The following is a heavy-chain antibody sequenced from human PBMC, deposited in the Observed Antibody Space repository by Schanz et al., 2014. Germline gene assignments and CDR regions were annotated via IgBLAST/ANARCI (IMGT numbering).Heavy chain of an antibody. D-gene: IGHD6-19*01. CDR3: ARENTAVAGMPRVMDV. Sequence: QVQLVQSGADVKKPGASVKVSCKASGYTFTGYSMHWVRQAPGQGLEWMGRINPNSGGTNYAQIFQGRVTMTPDTSISTAYMELSRLTSDDTAVFFCARENTAVAGMPRVMDVWGQGTTVTVTS. CDR2: INPNSGGT. CDR1: GYTFTGYS. J-gene: IGHJ6*02. V-gene: IGHV1-2*06.